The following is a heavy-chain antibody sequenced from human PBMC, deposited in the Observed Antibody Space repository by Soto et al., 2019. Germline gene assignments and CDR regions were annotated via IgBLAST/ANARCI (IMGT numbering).Heavy chain of an antibody. CDR3: ARDYGSSWYENYFDY. V-gene: IGHV1-69*04. Sequence: ASVKVSCKASGGTFSSYTISWVRQAPGQGLEWMGRIIPILGIANYAQKFQGRVTITADKSTSTAYMELSSLRSEDTAVYYCARDYGSSWYENYFDYWGQGTLVTVSS. J-gene: IGHJ4*02. CDR1: GGTFSSYT. D-gene: IGHD6-13*01. CDR2: IIPILGIA.